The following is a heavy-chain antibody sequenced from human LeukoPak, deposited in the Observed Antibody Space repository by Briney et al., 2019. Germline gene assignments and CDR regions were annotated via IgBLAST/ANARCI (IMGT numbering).Heavy chain of an antibody. J-gene: IGHJ5*02. V-gene: IGHV4-4*07. Sequence: SETLSLTCTVSGGSISSYYWGWIRQPAGKGLEWIGRIYTSGSTNYNPSLKSRVTMSVDTSKNQFSLKLSSVTAADTAVYYCARGRIAARKNWFDPWGQGTLVTVSS. CDR1: GGSISSYY. CDR2: IYTSGST. D-gene: IGHD6-6*01. CDR3: ARGRIAARKNWFDP.